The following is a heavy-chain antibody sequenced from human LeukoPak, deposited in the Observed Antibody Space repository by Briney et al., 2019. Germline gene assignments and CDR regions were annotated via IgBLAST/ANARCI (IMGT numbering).Heavy chain of an antibody. CDR2: IRYDGSNK. Sequence: GEFLRLSCAVAGFTFSSYGMHWVRQLPGKGLGWEAFIRYDGSNKYYADSVKGRFTIYRDNSKNTLYLQMGSLRAEDMAVYYCARYSAAYDILTGYFDYWGQGTLVTVSS. J-gene: IGHJ4*02. D-gene: IGHD3-9*01. V-gene: IGHV3-30*02. CDR1: GFTFSSYG. CDR3: ARYSAAYDILTGYFDY.